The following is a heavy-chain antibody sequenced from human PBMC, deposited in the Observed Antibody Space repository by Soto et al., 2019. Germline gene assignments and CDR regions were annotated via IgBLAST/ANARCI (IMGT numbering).Heavy chain of an antibody. V-gene: IGHV1-3*01. CDR1: GYTFTSYA. D-gene: IGHD3-10*01. Sequence: QVQLVQSGAEVKKPGASVKVSCKASGYTFTSYAMHWVRQGPGQRREWMGWINAGNGNTNYSQKFQGRVTITRDTSATTAYMELSSLRSEDTAVYYCARGYDAHYGSGSYYGSYYYYYMDVWGKWTTVTVSS. CDR2: INAGNGNT. CDR3: ARGYDAHYGSGSYYGSYYYYYMDV. J-gene: IGHJ6*03.